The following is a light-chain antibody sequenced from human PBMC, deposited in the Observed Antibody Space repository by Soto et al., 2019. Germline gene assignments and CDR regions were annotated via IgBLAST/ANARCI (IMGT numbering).Light chain of an antibody. V-gene: IGLV2-11*01. CDR1: SSDVGGYNY. J-gene: IGLJ1*01. Sequence: QSVLTQPRSVSGSPGQSVTISCTGTSSDVGGYNYVSWYQQHPGKAPKLMIYDVSKRPSGVPDRFSGSKSGNTASLTISGLQAEDEADYCCYSYAGTSYVFGTGTKVTVL. CDR3: YSYAGTSYV. CDR2: DVS.